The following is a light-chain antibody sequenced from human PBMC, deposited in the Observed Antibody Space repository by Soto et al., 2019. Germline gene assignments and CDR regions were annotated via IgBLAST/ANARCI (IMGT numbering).Light chain of an antibody. V-gene: IGKV1-9*01. J-gene: IGKJ4*01. CDR3: QQVKTYPRT. Sequence: DIHLTQPPSFLSASVGDRVTITCRPSQAVPNNMAWYQQKPGKPPKLLIYEESTLHSGVPSRFSGRKSGTQFTLTIDSLQSEDFATYYCQQVKTYPRTFGGGTKVDIK. CDR2: EES. CDR1: QAVPNN.